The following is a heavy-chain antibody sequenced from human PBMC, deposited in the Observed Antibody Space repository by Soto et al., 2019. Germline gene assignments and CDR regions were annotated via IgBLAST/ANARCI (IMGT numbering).Heavy chain of an antibody. CDR1: GFTFSSYG. CDR2: IWYDGSNK. Sequence: QVQLVESGGGVVQPGRSLRLSCVASGFTFSSYGMHWVRQAPGKGLEWVAVIWYDGSNKYYADYVKGRFTISRDNSKNTLYLQLNSLRAEDTAVYYCAAEGPPSTTYGMDVWGQGTTVTVSS. V-gene: IGHV3-33*01. J-gene: IGHJ6*02. CDR3: AAEGPPSTTYGMDV.